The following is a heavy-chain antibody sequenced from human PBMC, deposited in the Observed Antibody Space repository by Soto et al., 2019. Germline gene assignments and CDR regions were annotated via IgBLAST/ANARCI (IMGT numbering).Heavy chain of an antibody. CDR1: GGSISSSSYY. D-gene: IGHD3-3*01. V-gene: IGHV4-39*01. J-gene: IGHJ5*02. CDR2: IYYSGST. CDR3: ARPVYDFWSGYLNWFDP. Sequence: SETLSLTCTVSGGSISSSSYYWGWIRQPPGKGLEWIGSIYYSGSTYYNPSLKSRVTISVDTSKNQFSLKLSSVTAADTAVYYCARPVYDFWSGYLNWFDPWGQGTLVTSPQ.